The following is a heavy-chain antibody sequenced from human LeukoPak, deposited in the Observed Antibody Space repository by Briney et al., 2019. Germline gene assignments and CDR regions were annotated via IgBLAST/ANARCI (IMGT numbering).Heavy chain of an antibody. D-gene: IGHD6-19*01. Sequence: SETLSLTCTVSGGSISSYYWSWIRQPPGKGLEWIGYIYYSGSTNYNPSLKSRVTISVDTSKNQFSLKLSSVTVADTAVYYCARVDSSGWPFDYWGQGTLVTVSS. V-gene: IGHV4-59*01. J-gene: IGHJ4*02. CDR2: IYYSGST. CDR1: GGSISSYY. CDR3: ARVDSSGWPFDY.